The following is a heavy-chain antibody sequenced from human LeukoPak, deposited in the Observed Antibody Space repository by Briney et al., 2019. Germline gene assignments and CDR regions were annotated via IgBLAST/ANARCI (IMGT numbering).Heavy chain of an antibody. CDR1: GGSISSYY. CDR3: ARVIVAYSSSWYFAFDI. J-gene: IGHJ3*02. D-gene: IGHD6-13*01. CDR2: IYYSGST. V-gene: IGHV4-59*01. Sequence: SETLSLTCTVSGGSISSYYWSWIRQPPGKGLEWIGYIYYSGSTNYNPSLKSRVTISVDTSKNQFSLKLSSVTAADTAVYYCARVIVAYSSSWYFAFDIWGQGTMVTVSS.